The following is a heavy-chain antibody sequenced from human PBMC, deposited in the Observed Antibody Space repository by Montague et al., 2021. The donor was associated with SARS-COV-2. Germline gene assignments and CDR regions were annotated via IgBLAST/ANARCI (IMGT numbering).Heavy chain of an antibody. CDR2: ISFDGNHK. V-gene: IGHV3-30*04. CDR1: GFTFSTYA. D-gene: IGHD2-2*02. CDR3: ARDLREYLQYYYGMDV. Sequence: SQRLSCAASGFTFSTYAMHWVRQAPGKGLEWVAVISFDGNHKYSVDSVKGRFTISRDNSKNTLYLQMNSLRLEDTAVYYCARDLREYLQYYYGMDVWGQGTTVTVSS. J-gene: IGHJ6*02.